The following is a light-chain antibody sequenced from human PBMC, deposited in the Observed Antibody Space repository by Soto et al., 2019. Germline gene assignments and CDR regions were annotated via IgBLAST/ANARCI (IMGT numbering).Light chain of an antibody. CDR3: MQALQSLT. J-gene: IGKJ5*01. CDR2: FGS. CDR1: QILLNRNGYNY. V-gene: IGKV2-28*01. Sequence: DIVLTQSPLSLPVTPGEPASISFSSIQILLNRNGYNYLDWYVQKPGQSPQLLIYFGSNRAPGVPDRFSGSGSGTDFTLKINRVEAEDVGTYYCMQALQSLTFGQGTRLEI.